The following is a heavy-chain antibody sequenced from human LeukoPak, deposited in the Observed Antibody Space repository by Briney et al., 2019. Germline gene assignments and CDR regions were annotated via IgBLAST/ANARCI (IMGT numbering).Heavy chain of an antibody. D-gene: IGHD6-19*01. V-gene: IGHV4-34*01. Sequence: SETLSLTCAVHGGAFSGYYWTWIRQPPGKGLEWIGEINHSGSTTYNPSLKSRVTISVDTSKNQFSLKLSSVTAADTAVYYCASSTKQWLVYFDYWGQGTLVTVSS. CDR3: ASSTKQWLVYFDY. CDR1: GGAFSGYY. J-gene: IGHJ4*02. CDR2: INHSGST.